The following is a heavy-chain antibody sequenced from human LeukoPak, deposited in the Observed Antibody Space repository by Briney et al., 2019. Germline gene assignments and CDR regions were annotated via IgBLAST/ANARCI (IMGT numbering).Heavy chain of an antibody. V-gene: IGHV4-61*01. CDR2: IYYSGST. J-gene: IGHJ5*02. CDR1: GGSVSSGSYY. Sequence: PSETLSLTCTVSGGSVSSGSYYWSWIRQPPGKGLEWIGYIYYSGSTNYNPSLKSRVTISVDTSKNQFSLKLSSVTAADTAVYYCARDRPNNWFDPWGQGTLVTVSS. CDR3: ARDRPNNWFDP.